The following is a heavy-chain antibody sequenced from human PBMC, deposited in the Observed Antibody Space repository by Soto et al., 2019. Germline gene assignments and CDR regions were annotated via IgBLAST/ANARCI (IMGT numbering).Heavy chain of an antibody. CDR3: PRGRDGMDV. V-gene: IGHV3-21*01. Sequence: GGSLRRSCAASAFTFSSYSMNLLLQAPGKGLEWVSSISSSSSYIYYADSVEGRFTISRDNAKNSLYLQMNSLRAEDTAGYYCPRGRDGMDVWGQGTTVTVSS. CDR2: ISSSSSYI. CDR1: AFTFSSYS. J-gene: IGHJ6*02.